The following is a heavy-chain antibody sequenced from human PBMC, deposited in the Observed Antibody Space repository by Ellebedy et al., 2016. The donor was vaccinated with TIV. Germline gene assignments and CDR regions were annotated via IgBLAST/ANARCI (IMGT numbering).Heavy chain of an antibody. Sequence: GESLKISCAASGLTFSRFWMAWVRQAPGKGLEWVATINQGGSETYYVDSVKGRFTISRDNSKNSLYLQMNSLRADDTALYYCASAARGSGAYESFWGQGTLVTVSS. J-gene: IGHJ4*02. CDR2: INQGGSET. CDR1: GLTFSRFW. V-gene: IGHV3-7*01. CDR3: ASAARGSGAYESF. D-gene: IGHD5-12*01.